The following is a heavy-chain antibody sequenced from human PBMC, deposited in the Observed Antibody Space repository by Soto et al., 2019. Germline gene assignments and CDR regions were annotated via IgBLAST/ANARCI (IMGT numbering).Heavy chain of an antibody. D-gene: IGHD3-10*01. CDR3: ARAGRGVAASRVVDY. CDR1: GGSISSSNW. J-gene: IGHJ4*02. Sequence: SLTCAVSGGSISSSNWWIWVRQPPGKGLEWIGEIYHSGSTNYNPSLKSRVTISVDKSKNQFSLKLSSVTAADTAVYYCARAGRGVAASRVVDYWGQRTLATFSS. V-gene: IGHV4-4*02. CDR2: IYHSGST.